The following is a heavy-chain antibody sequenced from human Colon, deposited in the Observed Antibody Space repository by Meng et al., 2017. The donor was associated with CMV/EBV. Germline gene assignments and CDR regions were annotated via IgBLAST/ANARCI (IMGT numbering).Heavy chain of an antibody. CDR2: IKTKTDGGTT. J-gene: IGHJ4*02. CDR3: GNYDLWSGYFDY. CDR1: GSTFSTSD. Sequence: GESLKISCSDSGSTFSTSDIHWVRQAPGKGLEWVGHIKTKTDGGTTDYAAPVKGRFTISRDDSKNTLYLQMNSVKTEDTAVYFCGNYDLWSGYFDYWGQGTLVTVSS. D-gene: IGHD3-3*01. V-gene: IGHV3-15*01.